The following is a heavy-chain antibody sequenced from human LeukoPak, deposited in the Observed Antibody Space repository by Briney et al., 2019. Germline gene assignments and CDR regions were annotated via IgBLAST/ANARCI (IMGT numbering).Heavy chain of an antibody. V-gene: IGHV1-69*04. J-gene: IGHJ4*02. CDR3: ARDNRGSSSWFTPLYYFDY. Sequence: GASVKVSCKASGGTFSSYAISWVRQAPGQGLEWMGRIIPILGIANYAQKFQGRVTITADKSTSTAYMELSSLRSEDTAVYYCARDNRGSSSWFTPLYYFDYWGQGTLVTVSS. CDR2: IIPILGIA. CDR1: GGTFSSYA. D-gene: IGHD6-13*01.